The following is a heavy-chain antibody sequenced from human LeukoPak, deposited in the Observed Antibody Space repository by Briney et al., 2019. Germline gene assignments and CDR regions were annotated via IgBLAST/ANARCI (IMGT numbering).Heavy chain of an antibody. CDR1: GFTFSIYG. CDR3: ARRFLEWLPDY. J-gene: IGHJ4*02. D-gene: IGHD3-3*01. CDR2: ISHNGYKI. V-gene: IGHV3-30*03. Sequence: GGSLRLSFAASGFTFSIYGMHCVRQAPGKRLKWVAVISHNGYKIEYADSVKGRFTISRDNSKNTLYLQMNSLRAEDTAVYYCARRFLEWLPDYWGQGTLVTVSS.